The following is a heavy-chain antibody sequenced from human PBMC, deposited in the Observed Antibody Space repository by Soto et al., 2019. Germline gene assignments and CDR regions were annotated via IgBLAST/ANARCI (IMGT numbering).Heavy chain of an antibody. Sequence: EVQLVESGGGLVKPGGSLRLSCAASGFTFSSYSMNWVRQAPGKGLEWVSSISSSSSYIYYADSVKGRFTISRDNAKNSLYLQMNSLRAEDTAVYYCAREDYDILTGPDEQHYYYYGMDVWGQGTTVTVSS. D-gene: IGHD3-9*01. CDR1: GFTFSSYS. V-gene: IGHV3-21*01. J-gene: IGHJ6*02. CDR3: AREDYDILTGPDEQHYYYYGMDV. CDR2: ISSSSSYI.